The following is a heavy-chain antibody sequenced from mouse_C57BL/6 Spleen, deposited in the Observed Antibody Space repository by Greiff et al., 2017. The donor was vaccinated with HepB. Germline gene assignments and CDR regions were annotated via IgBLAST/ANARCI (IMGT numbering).Heavy chain of an antibody. CDR1: GFSLTSYG. CDR2: IWSDGST. CDR3: ARHGSNYPYWYFDV. V-gene: IGHV2-6-1*01. Sequence: QVQLKQSGPGLVAPSQSLSITCTVSGFSLTSYGVHWVRQPPGKGLEWLVVIWSDGSTTYNSALKSRLSISKDNSKSQVFLKMNSLQTDDTAMYYCARHGSNYPYWYFDVWGTGTTVTVSS. J-gene: IGHJ1*03. D-gene: IGHD2-5*01.